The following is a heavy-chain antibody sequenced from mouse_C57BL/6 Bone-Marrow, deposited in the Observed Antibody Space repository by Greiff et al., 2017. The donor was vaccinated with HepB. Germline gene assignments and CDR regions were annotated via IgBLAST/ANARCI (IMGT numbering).Heavy chain of an antibody. CDR2: IWGGGST. Sequence: VQLQQSGPGLVAPSQRLSITCTVSGFSFTSYGVDWVRQPPGKGLEWLGVIWGGGSTNYNSALMSRLSISKDNSKSQVFLKMNSLQTDDTAMYYCAIRGVYYGSLYYYAMDYWGQGTSVTVSS. CDR3: AIRGVYYGSLYYYAMDY. J-gene: IGHJ4*01. V-gene: IGHV2-9*01. D-gene: IGHD1-1*01. CDR1: GFSFTSYG.